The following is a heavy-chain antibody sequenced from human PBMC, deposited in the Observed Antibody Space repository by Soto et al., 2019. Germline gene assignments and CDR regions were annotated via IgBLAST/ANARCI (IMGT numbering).Heavy chain of an antibody. D-gene: IGHD6-19*01. V-gene: IGHV4-59*01. CDR3: ARNWFSVAGRFNFDY. J-gene: IGHJ4*02. Sequence: SETLSLTCTVSGGSINTYYWSWIRQPPGKGLEWIGYVDYSGNSDSSPSLKSRVTISIDTSKKQVSLKLNSVTAADTAVYYCARNWFSVAGRFNFDYWGQGIPVTVSS. CDR1: GGSINTYY. CDR2: VDYSGNS.